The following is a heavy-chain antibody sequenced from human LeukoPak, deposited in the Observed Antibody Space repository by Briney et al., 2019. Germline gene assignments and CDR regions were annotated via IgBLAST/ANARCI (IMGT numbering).Heavy chain of an antibody. CDR1: GFTFSDYS. CDR3: TIYGRSSGYYAY. CDR2: ISSSSSTI. J-gene: IGHJ4*02. Sequence: GGPLRLSCAASGFTFSDYSMNWVRQAPGKGLEWVSYISSSSSTIYYADSVKGRFTISRDNAKDSLYLQMNSLRDEDTAVYYCTIYGRSSGYYAYWGQGTLVTVSS. V-gene: IGHV3-48*02. D-gene: IGHD3-22*01.